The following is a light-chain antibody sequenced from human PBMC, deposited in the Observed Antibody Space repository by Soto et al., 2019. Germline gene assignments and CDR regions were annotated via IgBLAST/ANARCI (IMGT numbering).Light chain of an antibody. CDR3: QHYNSDPWT. CDR1: QTIRRW. CDR2: DAS. J-gene: IGKJ1*01. V-gene: IGKV1-5*01. Sequence: DIEMTQSPSTLSASVGDRVTITCRASQTIRRWLAWYQQRPGKDPKVLIYDASTLESGVPARFSGSGSETECTLTISSLQPEDSATYYCQHYNSDPWTFGQGTKVEIK.